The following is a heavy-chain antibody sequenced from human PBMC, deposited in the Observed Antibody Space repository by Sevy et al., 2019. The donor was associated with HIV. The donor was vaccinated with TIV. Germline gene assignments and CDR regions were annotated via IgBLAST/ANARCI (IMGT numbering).Heavy chain of an antibody. D-gene: IGHD7-27*01. V-gene: IGHV3-7*03. J-gene: IGHJ4*02. Sequence: GGSLRLSCAASGFTFNNYWMTWVRQAPGKGLEWVANIKQDGSDKYYMESVKGRFNISRDKTKNSLYLQLNSLRAEETAVYYCARSWDYWGQMGYWGQGTLVTVSS. CDR3: ARSWDYWGQMGY. CDR1: GFTFNNYW. CDR2: IKQDGSDK.